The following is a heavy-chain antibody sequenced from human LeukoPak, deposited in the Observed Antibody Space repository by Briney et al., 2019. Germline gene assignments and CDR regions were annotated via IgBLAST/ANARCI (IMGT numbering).Heavy chain of an antibody. Sequence: PSQTLSLTCTVSGGSISSGGYYWSWIRQPPGKGLEWIGYIYHSGSTYYNPSLKSRVTISVDRSKNQFSLKLSSVTAADTAVYYCARDVGRGALDYWGQGTLVTVSS. CDR3: ARDVGRGALDY. V-gene: IGHV4-30-2*01. J-gene: IGHJ4*02. D-gene: IGHD3-10*01. CDR2: IYHSGST. CDR1: GGSISSGGYY.